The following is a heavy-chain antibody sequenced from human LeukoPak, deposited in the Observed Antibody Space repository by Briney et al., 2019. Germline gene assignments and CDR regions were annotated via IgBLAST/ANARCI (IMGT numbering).Heavy chain of an antibody. CDR1: GFTFSSYG. CDR3: AGDYGEYYYGMDV. D-gene: IGHD4-17*01. V-gene: IGHV3-33*01. Sequence: GCSLRLSCAASGFTFSSYGMHWVRQAPGNGLEWVAVIWYDGSNKCHADSVKGRFTISRGNSKNTLYLQMNSLRAEDTAVYYCAGDYGEYYYGMDVWGQGTTVTVSS. CDR2: IWYDGSNK. J-gene: IGHJ6*02.